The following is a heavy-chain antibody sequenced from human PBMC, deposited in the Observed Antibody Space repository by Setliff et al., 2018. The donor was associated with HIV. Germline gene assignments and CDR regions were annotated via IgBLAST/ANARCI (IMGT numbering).Heavy chain of an antibody. J-gene: IGHJ4*02. D-gene: IGHD5-18*01. CDR2: INHGGST. CDR1: NGSFSGYY. V-gene: IGHV4-34*01. CDR3: AAWGPRYSYAPYFFDS. Sequence: SETLSLTCAVYNGSFSGYYWTWIRQPPGKGLEWIGEINHGGSTNYSPSLKSRVTISVDASRNQFSLRLSSVTAADTAVYYCAAWGPRYSYAPYFFDSWGQGTLVTVSS.